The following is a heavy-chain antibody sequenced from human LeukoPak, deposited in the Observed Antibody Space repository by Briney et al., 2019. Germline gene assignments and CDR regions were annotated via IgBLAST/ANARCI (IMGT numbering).Heavy chain of an antibody. CDR3: AREAYCSSTSCQGYYFDF. Sequence: GGSLRLSCAASGFTFSNYRMSWVRQAPGKGLEWVANIKQDGSEKYYVDSVKDRFTISRDNAKNSLYLQMNSLRAEDTAVYYCAREAYCSSTSCQGYYFDFWGQGTLVTVSS. J-gene: IGHJ4*02. CDR1: GFTFSNYR. D-gene: IGHD2-2*01. V-gene: IGHV3-7*01. CDR2: IKQDGSEK.